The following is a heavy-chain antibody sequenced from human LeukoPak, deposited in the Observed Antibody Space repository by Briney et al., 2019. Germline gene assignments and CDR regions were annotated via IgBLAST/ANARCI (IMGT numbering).Heavy chain of an antibody. V-gene: IGHV1-69*04. CDR2: IIPILGIA. Sequence: SVKVSCKASGGTFSSYAISWVRQAPGQGLEWMGRIIPILGIANYAQKFQGRVTITADKSTSTAYMELSSLRSEDTAGYYCAREREMATISGFDYWGQGTLVTVSS. CDR1: GGTFSSYA. J-gene: IGHJ4*02. D-gene: IGHD5-24*01. CDR3: AREREMATISGFDY.